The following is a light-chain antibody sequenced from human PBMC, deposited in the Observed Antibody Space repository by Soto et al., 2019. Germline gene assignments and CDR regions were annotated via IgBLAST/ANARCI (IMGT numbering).Light chain of an antibody. V-gene: IGKV3-20*01. Sequence: ESVLTQSPGTLSLSPGERATLSCRASQSVSRSYLGWYQQKPGQAPRLLIYGASSRATGIPDRFSGSGSGTDFTLTISRLAPEDCAVYYCQQYGSSPQTFGQGTKVEIK. CDR2: GAS. J-gene: IGKJ1*01. CDR3: QQYGSSPQT. CDR1: QSVSRSY.